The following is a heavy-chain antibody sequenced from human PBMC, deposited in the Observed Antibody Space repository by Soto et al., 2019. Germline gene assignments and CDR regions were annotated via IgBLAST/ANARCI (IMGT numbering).Heavy chain of an antibody. CDR1: GYTFTSYD. CDR2: INPSGGST. J-gene: IGHJ6*02. Sequence: ASVKLACKASGYTFTSYDMHWVRQAPGQGLEWMGIINPSGGSTSYAQKFQGRVTMTRDTSTSTVYMELSSLRSEDTAVYYCASAKLLLYYYYYYRMHVSGQAPPVTVSS. CDR3: ASAKLLLYYYYYYRMHV. D-gene: IGHD1-26*01. V-gene: IGHV1-46*01.